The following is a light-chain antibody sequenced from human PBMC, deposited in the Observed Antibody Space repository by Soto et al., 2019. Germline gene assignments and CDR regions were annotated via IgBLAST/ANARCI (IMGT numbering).Light chain of an antibody. CDR1: GSNVGTYS. V-gene: IGLV1-51*01. CDR3: GVWDRSLTTYV. J-gene: IGLJ7*01. CDR2: DST. Sequence: QAVVTQPPSVSAAPGQKVTISCSGSGSNVGTYSVSWYQHLPGTAPKLLIYDSTTRPSGIPDRFSGPKSGTSATLGITGLQTGDEAEYYCGVWDRSLTTYVFGPGTQLTVL.